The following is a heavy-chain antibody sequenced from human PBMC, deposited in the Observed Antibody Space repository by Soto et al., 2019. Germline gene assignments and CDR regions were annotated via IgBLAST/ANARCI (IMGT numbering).Heavy chain of an antibody. CDR3: ARDCSGGSCTGGMDV. Sequence: GGSLRLSCAASGFTFSSYGMHWVRQAPGKGLEWVAVISYDGSNKYYADSVKGRFTISRDNSKNTLYLQMNSLRAEDTAVYYCARDCSGGSCTGGMDVWGQGTAVTVSS. CDR1: GFTFSSYG. J-gene: IGHJ6*02. CDR2: ISYDGSNK. V-gene: IGHV3-30*03. D-gene: IGHD2-15*01.